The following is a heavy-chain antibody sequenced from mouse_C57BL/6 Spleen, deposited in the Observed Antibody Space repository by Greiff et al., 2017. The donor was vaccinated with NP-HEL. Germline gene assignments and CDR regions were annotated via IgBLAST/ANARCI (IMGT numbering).Heavy chain of an antibody. V-gene: IGHV1-39*01. D-gene: IGHD2-4*01. Sequence: VQLQQSFPERGKPGASVKISCKASGYSFTDYNMNWVKQSNGKSLEWIGVINPNYGTTSYNQKFKGKATLTVDQSSSTAYMQLNSLTSEDSAVYYCARSADDYDVGAWFAYWGQGTLVTVSA. CDR3: ARSADDYDVGAWFAY. CDR2: INPNYGTT. J-gene: IGHJ3*01. CDR1: GYSFTDYN.